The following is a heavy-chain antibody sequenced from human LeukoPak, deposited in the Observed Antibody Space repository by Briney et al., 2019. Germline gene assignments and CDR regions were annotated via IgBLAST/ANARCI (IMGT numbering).Heavy chain of an antibody. CDR3: ARGGDASGFPNYYES. CDR1: GGSIDSGGYY. CDR2: IYYSGGT. V-gene: IGHV4-31*03. D-gene: IGHD1-26*01. J-gene: IGHJ4*02. Sequence: SETLSLTCSVSGGSIDSGGYYWTWIRQYPGKGLEWIGYIYYSGGTHYNPSLTSRVFISMDRSKDQFSLQLRSVTAADTAVYFCARGGDASGFPNYYESWGQGTLVTVSS.